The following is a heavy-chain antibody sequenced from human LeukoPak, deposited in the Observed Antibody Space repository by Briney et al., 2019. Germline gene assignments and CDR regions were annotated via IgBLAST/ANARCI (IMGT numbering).Heavy chain of an antibody. CDR3: AKWGDYDVLTGYYVSDY. D-gene: IGHD3-9*01. CDR1: GFPFINYA. Sequence: GASLILSCAASGFPFINYAMGWVRQAPGKGVEWVSAISGSGGNTYYAYSVKGRFTIPRDNSKNTVFLQMNSLRAEDTAVYYCAKWGDYDVLTGYYVSDYWGQGTLVTVSS. V-gene: IGHV3-23*01. J-gene: IGHJ4*02. CDR2: ISGSGGNT.